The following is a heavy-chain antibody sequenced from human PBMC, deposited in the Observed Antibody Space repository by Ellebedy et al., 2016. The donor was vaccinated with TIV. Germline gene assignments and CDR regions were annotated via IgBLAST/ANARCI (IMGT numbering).Heavy chain of an antibody. J-gene: IGHJ6*02. Sequence: SGPTLVKPTQTPTLTCTFSGFSLSTSGMCVSWIRQPPGKALEWLARIDWDDDKYYSTSLKTRLTISKDTSKNQVVLTMTNMDPVDTATYYCARIISGWSKMDVWGQGTTVTVSS. V-gene: IGHV2-70*11. D-gene: IGHD6-19*01. CDR1: GFSLSTSGMC. CDR2: IDWDDDK. CDR3: ARIISGWSKMDV.